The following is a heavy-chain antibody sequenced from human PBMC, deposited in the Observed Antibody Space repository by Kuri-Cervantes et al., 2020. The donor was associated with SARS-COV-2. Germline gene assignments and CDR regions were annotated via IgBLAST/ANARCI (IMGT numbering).Heavy chain of an antibody. CDR2: INPKSGGT. CDR3: ARDPGASSSDYFDY. V-gene: IGHV1-2*02. CDR1: GYTFTGCY. D-gene: IGHD6-6*01. J-gene: IGHJ4*02. Sequence: ASVKVSCKASGYTFTGCYMHWVRQAPGQGLEWMGWINPKSGGTNYAQKFQGRVTMTRDTSISTAYMELSRLRSDDTAVYYRARDPGASSSDYFDYWGQGTPVTVSS.